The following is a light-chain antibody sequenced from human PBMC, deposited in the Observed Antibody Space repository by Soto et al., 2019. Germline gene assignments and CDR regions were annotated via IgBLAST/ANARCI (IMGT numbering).Light chain of an antibody. Sequence: DIQMTQSPSTLSAYVGDRVTFTCRASQSISTWLAWYQQKPGKAPKLLIYDASSFQSDVPSRFSGSGSGTEFTLTISALQTDDFSSYYCQQYMNYATFGQGTKVEIK. V-gene: IGKV1-5*01. CDR1: QSISTW. CDR3: QQYMNYAT. J-gene: IGKJ1*01. CDR2: DAS.